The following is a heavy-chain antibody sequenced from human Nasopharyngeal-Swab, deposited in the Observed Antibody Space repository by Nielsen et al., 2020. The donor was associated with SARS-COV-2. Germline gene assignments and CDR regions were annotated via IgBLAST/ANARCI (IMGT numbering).Heavy chain of an antibody. CDR2: INPSGGST. CDR1: GYTFTSYY. D-gene: IGHD6-19*01. V-gene: IGHV1-46*01. J-gene: IGHJ3*02. Sequence: ASVKVSCKASGYTFTSYYMHWVRQAPGQGLEWMGIINPSGGSTSYAQKFQSRVTMTRDTSTSTVYMELSSLRSEDTAVYYCARKSLGYSSGWLVAFDIWGQGTMVTVSS. CDR3: ARKSLGYSSGWLVAFDI.